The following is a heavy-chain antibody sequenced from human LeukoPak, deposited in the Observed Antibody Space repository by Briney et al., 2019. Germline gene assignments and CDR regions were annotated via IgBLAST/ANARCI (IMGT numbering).Heavy chain of an antibody. CDR1: GFIFSSYG. V-gene: IGHV3-48*01. Sequence: GGSLRLSCAASGFIFSSYGMSWVRQAPGKGLEWVSFISGSSSTKYYVDSVKGRFTISRDNAKNSLYLQMNSLRAEDTAVYYCARVRVGYYFDYWGQGTLVTVSS. J-gene: IGHJ4*02. CDR3: ARVRVGYYFDY. CDR2: ISGSSSTK.